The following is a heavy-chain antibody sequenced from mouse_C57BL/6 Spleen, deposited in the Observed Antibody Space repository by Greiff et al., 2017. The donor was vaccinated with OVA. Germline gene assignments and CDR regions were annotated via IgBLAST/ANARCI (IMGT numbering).Heavy chain of an antibody. V-gene: IGHV1-64*01. D-gene: IGHD4-1*01. Sequence: VQLQQPGAELVKPGASVKLSCKASGYTFTSYWMHWVKQRPGQGLEWIGMIHPNSGSTNYNEKFKSKATLTVDKSSSTAYMQLSSLTSEDSAVYYCARPPNWSYWYCDVWGTGTTVTVSS. CDR1: GYTFTSYW. J-gene: IGHJ1*03. CDR3: ARPPNWSYWYCDV. CDR2: IHPNSGST.